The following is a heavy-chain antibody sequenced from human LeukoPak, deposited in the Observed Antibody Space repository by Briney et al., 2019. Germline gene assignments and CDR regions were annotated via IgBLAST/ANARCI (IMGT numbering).Heavy chain of an antibody. CDR2: IIPIFGTA. V-gene: IGHV1-69*13. CDR1: GGTFSSYA. D-gene: IGHD3-10*01. J-gene: IGHJ4*02. CDR3: ARESYGMVRYEFD. Sequence: ASVKVSCKASGGTFSSYAISWVRQAPGQGLEWMGGIIPIFGTANYAQKFQGRVTITADESTSTAYTELSSLRSEDTAVYYCARESYGMVRYEFDWGQGTLVTVSS.